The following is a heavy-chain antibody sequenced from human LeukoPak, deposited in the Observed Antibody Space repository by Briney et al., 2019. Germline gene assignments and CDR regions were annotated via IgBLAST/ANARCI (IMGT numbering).Heavy chain of an antibody. D-gene: IGHD5-18*01. CDR2: IYYSGST. CDR1: GGSISSSSYY. J-gene: IGHJ3*02. CDR3: ARSVDTAMVIGSVGAFDI. Sequence: TSETLSLTCTVSGGSISSSSYYWGWIRQPPGKGLEWIGSIYYSGSTYYNPSLKSRVTISVDTSKNQFSLKLSSVTAADTAVYYCARSVDTAMVIGSVGAFDIWGQGTMVTVSS. V-gene: IGHV4-39*01.